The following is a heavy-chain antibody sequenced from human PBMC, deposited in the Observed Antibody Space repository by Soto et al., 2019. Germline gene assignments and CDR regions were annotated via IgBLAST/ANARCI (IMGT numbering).Heavy chain of an antibody. CDR1: GFTFSSYA. CDR3: ARVPGGQGDYFDL. CDR2: ISYDGSNK. D-gene: IGHD3-16*01. J-gene: IGHJ2*01. Sequence: QVQLVESGGGVVQPGRSLRLSCAASGFTFSSYAMHWVRQAPGKGLEWVAVISYDGSNKYYADSVKGRFTISRDNSKNTLHLQMNSLRVEDTAVYYCARVPGGQGDYFDLWGRGTLVIVSS. V-gene: IGHV3-30-3*01.